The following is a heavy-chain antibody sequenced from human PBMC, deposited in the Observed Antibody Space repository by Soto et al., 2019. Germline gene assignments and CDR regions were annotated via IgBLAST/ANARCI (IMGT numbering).Heavy chain of an antibody. J-gene: IGHJ4*02. V-gene: IGHV4-39*01. Sequence: SETLSLTCTVSGGSISSNDYYWTWIRQPPGEGLEWIGSRLYSGSTQYSPSLKSRVTISVDASRNHVSLRLSPAIDTDTAVYFCARHSRYFASGTYSPYWGQGSLVTVSS. CDR3: ARHSRYFASGTYSPY. D-gene: IGHD3-10*01. CDR2: RLYSGST. CDR1: GGSISSNDYY.